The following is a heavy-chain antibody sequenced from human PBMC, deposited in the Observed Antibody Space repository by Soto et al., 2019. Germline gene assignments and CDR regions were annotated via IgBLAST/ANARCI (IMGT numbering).Heavy chain of an antibody. D-gene: IGHD6-19*01. Sequence: QITLKESGPTLVKPTQTLTLTCTFSGFSLSTSGVGVGWICQPPGKALDWLALIYWDDDKSYSPSLKSRLTITKDTSKNQVVLTMTNMDPVDTATYYCARSGWYAKYDYWGQGTLVTVSS. J-gene: IGHJ4*02. V-gene: IGHV2-5*02. CDR2: IYWDDDK. CDR1: GFSLSTSGVG. CDR3: ARSGWYAKYDY.